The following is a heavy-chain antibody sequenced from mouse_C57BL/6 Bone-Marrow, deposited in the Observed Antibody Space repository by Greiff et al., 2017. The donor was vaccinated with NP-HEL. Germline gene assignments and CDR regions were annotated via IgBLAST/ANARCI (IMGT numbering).Heavy chain of an antibody. D-gene: IGHD4-1*01. J-gene: IGHJ1*03. CDR3: AGDGELDWYFDV. CDR1: GFTFSDYY. V-gene: IGHV5-16*01. CDR2: INYAGSST. Sequence: EVKLVESEGGLVQPGSSMKLSCTASGFTFSDYYMAWVRQAPEKGLEWVANINYAGSSTYSLDSLKGRFMLLIDNAKNILYLQMSSLESEDTATYYCAGDGELDWYFDVWGTGTTVTVAS.